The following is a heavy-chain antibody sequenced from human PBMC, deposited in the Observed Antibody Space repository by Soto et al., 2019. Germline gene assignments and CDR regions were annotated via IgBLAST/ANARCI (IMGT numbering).Heavy chain of an antibody. J-gene: IGHJ4*02. D-gene: IGHD1-26*01. CDR3: ARVAPSGSWELDY. CDR2: INSSSSYI. V-gene: IGHV3-21*04. CDR1: GFTFSSYS. Sequence: GGSLRLSCAASGFTFSSYSMNWVRQAPGKGLEWVASINSSSSYIYYEDSVKGRFTISRDSAKNSLNLQLNSQRAKDKAVYLCARVAPSGSWELDYWRQGTLVTVSS.